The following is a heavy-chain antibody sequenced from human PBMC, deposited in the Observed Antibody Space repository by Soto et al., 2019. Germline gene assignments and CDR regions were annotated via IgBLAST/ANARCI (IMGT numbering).Heavy chain of an antibody. J-gene: IGHJ6*02. CDR3: ARHDCISTSCYYYYYYGMDV. CDR2: IIPIFGTA. V-gene: IGHV1-69*13. CDR1: GGTFSSYA. D-gene: IGHD2-2*01. Sequence: SVKVSWKASGGTFSSYAISWVRQAPGQGLEWMGGIIPIFGTANYAQKFQGRVTITADESTSTAYMELSSLRSEDTAVYYCARHDCISTSCYYYYYYGMDVWGQ.